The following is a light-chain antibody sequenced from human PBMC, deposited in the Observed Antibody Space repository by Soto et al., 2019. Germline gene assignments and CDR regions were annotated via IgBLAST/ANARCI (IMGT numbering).Light chain of an antibody. CDR3: QQTYSTFVS. CDR2: DAS. Sequence: IQLTQFPSTLSASVGDRVTITCRSSQTISTFLHWFQQKPVKAPNLLIYDASSLQSGVPSRFSGSGSGTDFTLTISSLQPEDFGTYYCQQTYSTFVSFGGGTKVDIK. J-gene: IGKJ4*01. V-gene: IGKV1-39*01. CDR1: QTISTF.